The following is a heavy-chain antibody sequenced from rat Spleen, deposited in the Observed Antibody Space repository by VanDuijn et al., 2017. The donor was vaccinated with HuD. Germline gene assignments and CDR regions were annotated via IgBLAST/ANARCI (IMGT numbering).Heavy chain of an antibody. J-gene: IGHJ2*01. D-gene: IGHD1-6*01. CDR1: GFTFSNYY. CDR2: ISTGGGNT. Sequence: EVQLVESGGGLVQPGRSLKLSCAASGFTFSNYYMAWVRQAPTKGLEWVAYISTGGGNTHYRDSVKGRFTVSRDNAKSTLYLQMDSLRSEDTATYYCSTAGSFTDYYFAGGFDYWGQGVMVTVSS. V-gene: IGHV5-27*01. CDR3: STAGSFTDYYFAGGFDY.